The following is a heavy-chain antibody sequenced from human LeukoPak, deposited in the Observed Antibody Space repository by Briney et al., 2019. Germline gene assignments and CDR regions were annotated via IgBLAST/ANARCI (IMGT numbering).Heavy chain of an antibody. D-gene: IGHD6-13*01. CDR2: ISGSGGSA. CDR3: AKGDSSSWYRDSIQYYGMDV. J-gene: IGHJ6*02. CDR1: GFTFSSYA. V-gene: IGHV3-23*01. Sequence: GGSLRLSCAASGFTFSSYAMSWVRQAPEKGLEWVSAISGSGGSAYYADSVKGRFTISRDNSKNTLYLQMNSLRAEDTAVYYCAKGDSSSWYRDSIQYYGMDVWGQGTTVTVSS.